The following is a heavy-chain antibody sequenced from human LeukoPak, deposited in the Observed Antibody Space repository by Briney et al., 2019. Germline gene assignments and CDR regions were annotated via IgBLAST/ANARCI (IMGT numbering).Heavy chain of an antibody. V-gene: IGHV1-18*01. J-gene: IGHJ5*02. CDR3: AREAAAAGTNWFDP. CDR2: ISAYNGNT. CDR1: GYTFTSYG. Sequence: RASVKVPCKASGYTFTSYGISWVRQAPGQGLEWMGWISAYNGNTNYAQKLQGRVTMTTDTSTSTAYMELRSLRSDDTAVYYCAREAAAAGTNWFDPWGQGTLVTVSS. D-gene: IGHD6-13*01.